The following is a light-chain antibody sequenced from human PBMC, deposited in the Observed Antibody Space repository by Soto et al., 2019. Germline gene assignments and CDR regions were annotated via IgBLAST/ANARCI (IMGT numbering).Light chain of an antibody. CDR2: EVS. V-gene: IGLV2-8*01. Sequence: QSALTQPPSASGSPGQSVTISCTGTSSDVGGYNYVSWYQQHPGKAPKLMIYEVSKRPSGVPDRFSVSKSGNTASLTVSGLQAEDEADYYCNSYAGSNNFVVFGGGTKLTVL. CDR3: NSYAGSNNFVV. J-gene: IGLJ2*01. CDR1: SSDVGGYNY.